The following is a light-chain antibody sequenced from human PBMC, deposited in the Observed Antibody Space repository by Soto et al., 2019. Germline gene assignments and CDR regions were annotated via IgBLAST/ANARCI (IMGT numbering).Light chain of an antibody. CDR3: QHRSKGPTLWT. J-gene: IGKJ1*01. CDR2: DAS. Sequence: EIVLTQSPATLSLSPGERATLSCSASQRVSSFLAWYQQKPGQAPRLLISDASNRATGIPARFSGSGSGTDFTLTIISLEPEDFAVYYWQHRSKGPTLWTFGQGTMLEIK. CDR1: QRVSSF. V-gene: IGKV3-11*01.